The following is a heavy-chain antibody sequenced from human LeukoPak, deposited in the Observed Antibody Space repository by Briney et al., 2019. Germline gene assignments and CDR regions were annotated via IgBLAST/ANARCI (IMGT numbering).Heavy chain of an antibody. Sequence: GGSLRLSCAASGFTLSNHWMHWVRQGPGQGLVWVSRISNDGSRTFYADSVKGRFTISRDNAKNTLYLQINSLRAEDTAVYYCAKDRYSGLNTIDYWGQGTLVTVSS. V-gene: IGHV3-74*01. D-gene: IGHD6-13*01. J-gene: IGHJ4*02. CDR1: GFTLSNHW. CDR2: ISNDGSRT. CDR3: AKDRYSGLNTIDY.